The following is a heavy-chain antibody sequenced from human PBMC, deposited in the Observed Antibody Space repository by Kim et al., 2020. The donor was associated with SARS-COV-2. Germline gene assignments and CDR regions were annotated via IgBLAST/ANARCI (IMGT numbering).Heavy chain of an antibody. J-gene: IGHJ6*02. D-gene: IGHD3-10*01. CDR1: GFTFSSYS. CDR2: ISSSSSYI. Sequence: GGSLRLSCAASGFTFSSYSMNWVRQAPGKGLEWVSSISSSSSYIYYADSVKGRFTISRDNAKNSLYLQMNSLRAEDTAVYYCARAMGNRITMGWGFYYYYYGMDVWGQGTTVTVSS. V-gene: IGHV3-21*01. CDR3: ARAMGNRITMGWGFYYYYYGMDV.